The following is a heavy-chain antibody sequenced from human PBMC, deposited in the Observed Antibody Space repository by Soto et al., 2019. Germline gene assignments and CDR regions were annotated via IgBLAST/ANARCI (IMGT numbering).Heavy chain of an antibody. V-gene: IGHV3-48*02. Sequence: GGSLRLSCAASGFTFSSYSMNWVRQAPGKGLEWVSYISSSSSTIYYADSVKGRFTISRDNAKNSLYLQMNSLRDEDTAVYYCARSIIHGRLVIRYYYYGMDVWGQGTTVTVSS. J-gene: IGHJ6*02. CDR3: ARSIIHGRLVIRYYYYGMDV. CDR1: GFTFSSYS. D-gene: IGHD3-9*01. CDR2: ISSSSSTI.